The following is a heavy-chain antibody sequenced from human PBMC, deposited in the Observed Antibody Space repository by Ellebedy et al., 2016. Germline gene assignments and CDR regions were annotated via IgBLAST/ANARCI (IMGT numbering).Heavy chain of an antibody. CDR3: ARGGGIAAAGTTWFDP. D-gene: IGHD6-13*01. V-gene: IGHV4-30-4*01. CDR2: IYYSGST. CDR1: GGSISSGDYY. Sequence: SETLSLTXTVSGGSISSGDYYWSWIRQPPGKGLEWIGYIYYSGSTYYNPSLKSRVTISVDTSKNQFSLKLSSVTAADTAVYYCARGGGIAAAGTTWFDPWGQGTLVTVSS. J-gene: IGHJ5*02.